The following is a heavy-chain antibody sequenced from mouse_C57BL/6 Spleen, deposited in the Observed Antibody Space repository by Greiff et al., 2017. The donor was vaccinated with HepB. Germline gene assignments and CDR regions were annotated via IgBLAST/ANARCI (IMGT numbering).Heavy chain of an antibody. V-gene: IGHV2-6-1*01. J-gene: IGHJ4*01. CDR1: GFSLTSYG. CDR2: IWSDGST. Sequence: VMLVESGPGLVAPSQSLSITCTVSGFSLTSYGVHWVRQPPGKGLEWLVVIWSDGSTTYNSALKSRLSISKDDSKSQVFLKMNSLQTDDTAMYYCARHDYSNYEDYYAMDYWGQGTSVTVSS. D-gene: IGHD2-5*01. CDR3: ARHDYSNYEDYYAMDY.